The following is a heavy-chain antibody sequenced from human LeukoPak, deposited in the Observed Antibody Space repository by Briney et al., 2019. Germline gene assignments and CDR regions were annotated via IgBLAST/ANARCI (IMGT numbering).Heavy chain of an antibody. V-gene: IGHV3-21*01. CDR2: ISSSSNFI. CDR1: EFTFSSYS. Sequence: PGGSLRLSCAASEFTFSSYSMNWVRQAPGKGLEWVSSISSSSNFIYYADSVKGRFTISRDNAKNSLYLQMNSLRAEDTAVYYCARAISDYDASDIWGQGTMVTVSS. D-gene: IGHD4-17*01. J-gene: IGHJ3*02. CDR3: ARAISDYDASDI.